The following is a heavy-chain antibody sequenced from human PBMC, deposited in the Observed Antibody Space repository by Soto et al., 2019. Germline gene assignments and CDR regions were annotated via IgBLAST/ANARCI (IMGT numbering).Heavy chain of an antibody. Sequence: ASVKVSCKVSGYTLTELSMHWVRQAPGKGLEWMGGFDPEDGETIYAQKFQGRVTMTEDTSTDTAYTELSSLRSEDTAVYYCATVVTMVRGVIITSWFDPWGQGTLVTVSS. D-gene: IGHD3-10*01. CDR2: FDPEDGET. CDR1: GYTLTELS. CDR3: ATVVTMVRGVIITSWFDP. V-gene: IGHV1-24*01. J-gene: IGHJ5*02.